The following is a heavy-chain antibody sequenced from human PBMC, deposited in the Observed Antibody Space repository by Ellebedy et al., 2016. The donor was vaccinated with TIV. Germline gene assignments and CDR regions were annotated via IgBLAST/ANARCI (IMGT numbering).Heavy chain of an antibody. CDR1: GFTFSSYA. J-gene: IGHJ1*01. CDR3: AKVRPRITMIGTHFQH. Sequence: PGGSLRLSCAASGFTFSSYAMSWVRQAPGKGLEWVSAISGSGGSTYYADSVKGRFTISRDNSKNTLYLQMNSLRAEDTAVYYCAKVRPRITMIGTHFQHWGQGTLVTVSS. CDR2: ISGSGGST. D-gene: IGHD3-22*01. V-gene: IGHV3-23*01.